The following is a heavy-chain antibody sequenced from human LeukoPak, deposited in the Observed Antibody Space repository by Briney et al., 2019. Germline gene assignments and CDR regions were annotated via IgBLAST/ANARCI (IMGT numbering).Heavy chain of an antibody. Sequence: GGSLRLSCAASGFTFTSYWIHWVRRAPGKGLVWVSRIKGDESSTNYADSVKGRFTISRDNAKNTLYLQMNSLRDEDTAMYYCATGQTDSRYYFDYWGQGTLVTVSS. J-gene: IGHJ4*02. CDR1: GFTFTSYW. D-gene: IGHD5-18*01. CDR3: ATGQTDSRYYFDY. CDR2: IKGDESST. V-gene: IGHV3-74*01.